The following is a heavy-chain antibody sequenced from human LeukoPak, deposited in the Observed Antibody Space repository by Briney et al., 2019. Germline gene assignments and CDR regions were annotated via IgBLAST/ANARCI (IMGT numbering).Heavy chain of an antibody. CDR3: AKDLEMATLGYY. D-gene: IGHD5-24*01. CDR2: ISGSGGST. CDR1: GFTFSSYA. Sequence: PGGSLRLSCAASGFTFSSYAMSWVRQAPGKGLEWVSAISGSGGSTYYADSVKGRFTIFRDNSKNTLYLQMNSLRAEDTAVYYCAKDLEMATLGYYWGQGTLVTVSS. J-gene: IGHJ4*02. V-gene: IGHV3-23*01.